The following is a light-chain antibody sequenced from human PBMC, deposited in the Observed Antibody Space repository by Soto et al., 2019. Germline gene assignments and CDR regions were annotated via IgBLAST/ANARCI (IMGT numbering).Light chain of an antibody. J-gene: IGKJ4*01. V-gene: IGKV3-15*01. CDR1: QSVSTNN. Sequence: IVLTQSPGTLSSSPGERATLSCRASQSVSTNNLAWYQQRPGQAPRLLIYGASTRATGIPARFSGSGSGTEFTLTISSLQSEDFAVYYCQQYNNWPPLTFGGGTKVDIK. CDR3: QQYNNWPPLT. CDR2: GAS.